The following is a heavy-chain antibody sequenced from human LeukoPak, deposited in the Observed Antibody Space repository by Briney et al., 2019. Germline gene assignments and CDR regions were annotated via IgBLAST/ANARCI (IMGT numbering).Heavy chain of an antibody. V-gene: IGHV3-23*01. CDR3: AKDPLRGNGLVPYNCFDP. J-gene: IGHJ5*02. CDR1: GFTFSGYY. CDR2: ISGSGGST. Sequence: GSLRLSCAASGFTFSGYYMNWVRQAPGKGLEWVSAISGSGGSTYYADSVKGRFTISRDNSKNSVYLQMNSLRAEDTAVYYCAKDPLRGNGLVPYNCFDPWGQGTLVTVSS. D-gene: IGHD3-16*01.